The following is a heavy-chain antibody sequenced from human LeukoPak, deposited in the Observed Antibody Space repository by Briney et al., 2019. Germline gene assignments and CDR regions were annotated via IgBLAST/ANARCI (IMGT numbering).Heavy chain of an antibody. Sequence: GGSLRLSCAASGFTFSSYAMSWVRQAPGKGLEWVSSISGSGGSTYYADSVRGRFTVSRDNSRNTLALQMNSLRAEDTAVYYCAGSPTVDAAFDIWGQGTMVSVSS. V-gene: IGHV3-23*01. CDR2: ISGSGGST. CDR1: GFTFSSYA. CDR3: AGSPTVDAAFDI. J-gene: IGHJ3*02. D-gene: IGHD4-23*01.